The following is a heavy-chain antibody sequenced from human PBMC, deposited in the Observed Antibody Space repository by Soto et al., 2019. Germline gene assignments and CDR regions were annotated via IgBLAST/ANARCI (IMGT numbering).Heavy chain of an antibody. CDR2: IYYSGST. V-gene: IGHV4-61*01. D-gene: IGHD6-19*01. CDR3: ATGNASGLFFDY. Sequence: SETLSLTCTVSTGSVSSGSYYWSWIRQPPGKGLEWIGYIYYSGSTDYSPSPKSRVTMSVDTSKKQFSLKLSSVTAADTAVYYCATGNASGLFFDYWGQGTLVTVSS. CDR1: TGSVSSGSYY. J-gene: IGHJ4*02.